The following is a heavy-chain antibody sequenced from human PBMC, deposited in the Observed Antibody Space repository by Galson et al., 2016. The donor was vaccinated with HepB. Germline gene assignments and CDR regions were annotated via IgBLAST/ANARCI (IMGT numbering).Heavy chain of an antibody. J-gene: IGHJ4*02. CDR2: IKQDGSEK. Sequence: SLRLSCAASGFTFSSYWMSWVRQAPGKGLEWVANIKQDGSEKSYVDSVKGRFTISRDNAKNSLYLQMNSLKTEDTAVYYCTTGHCRTSGCYGDDWGQGTLVTVSS. V-gene: IGHV3-7*03. CDR3: TTGHCRTSGCYGDD. D-gene: IGHD2-2*01. CDR1: GFTFSSYW.